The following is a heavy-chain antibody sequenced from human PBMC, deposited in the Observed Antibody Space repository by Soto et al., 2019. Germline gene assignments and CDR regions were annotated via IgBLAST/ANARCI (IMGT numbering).Heavy chain of an antibody. D-gene: IGHD1-26*01. Sequence: ASVKFSCKASGYTFTGYAMHWVRQAAGQTLEWMGEMIGGNGNTKDSQKFQRRVHISGDTSASTAYRELSRVRSEDTAVYYGASYKPIISGSYLIDYWGQGTLVTVSS. CDR1: GYTFTGYA. J-gene: IGHJ4*02. CDR2: MIGGNGNT. V-gene: IGHV1-3*01. CDR3: ASYKPIISGSYLIDY.